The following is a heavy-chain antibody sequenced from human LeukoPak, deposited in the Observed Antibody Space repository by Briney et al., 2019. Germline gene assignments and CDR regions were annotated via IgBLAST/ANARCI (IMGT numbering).Heavy chain of an antibody. CDR3: AILYGDYVDPNYYYGMDV. V-gene: IGHV1-69*13. J-gene: IGHJ6*02. D-gene: IGHD4-17*01. Sequence: GASVKVSCKASGGTFISYAISWVRQAPGQGLEWMGGIIPIFGTANYAQKFQGRVTITADESTSTAYMELSSLRSEDTAVYYCAILYGDYVDPNYYYGMDVWGQGTTVSVSS. CDR1: GGTFISYA. CDR2: IIPIFGTA.